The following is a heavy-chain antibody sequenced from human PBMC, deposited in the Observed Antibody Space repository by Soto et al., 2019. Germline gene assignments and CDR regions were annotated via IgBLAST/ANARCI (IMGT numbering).Heavy chain of an antibody. CDR2: IYYSGNT. CDR3: ARDRYSNSNDHDYGMDV. Sequence: SETLSLTCTVSGGTISSGHYYWSWIRQHPGKGLEWIGYIYYSGNTYYNPSLKSRVSISVDTSNKEFSLKLRSVTAADTAVYYCARDRYSNSNDHDYGMDVWGQGTTVTVSS. V-gene: IGHV4-31*03. J-gene: IGHJ6*02. CDR1: GGTISSGHYY. D-gene: IGHD6-6*01.